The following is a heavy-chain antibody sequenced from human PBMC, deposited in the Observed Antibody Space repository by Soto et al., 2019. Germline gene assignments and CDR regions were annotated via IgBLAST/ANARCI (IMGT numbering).Heavy chain of an antibody. CDR1: GYSFTSYW. CDR2: IYPGDSDT. J-gene: IGHJ6*02. Sequence: XESLKISGKGSGYSFTSYWIGWVRQMPGKGLEWMGIIYPGDSDTRYSPSFQGQVTISADKSISTAYLQWSSLKASDTAMYYCARGEGYYYYGMDVWGQGTTVTVSS. V-gene: IGHV5-51*01. D-gene: IGHD3-10*01. CDR3: ARGEGYYYYGMDV.